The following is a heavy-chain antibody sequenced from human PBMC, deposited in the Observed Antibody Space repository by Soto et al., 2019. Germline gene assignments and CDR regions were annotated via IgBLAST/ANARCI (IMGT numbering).Heavy chain of an antibody. V-gene: IGHV3-15*07. CDR3: AKGRSYYYYYGVDV. CDR2: IKSKTDGGTI. CDR1: GFTFSTSW. J-gene: IGHJ6*02. Sequence: PGGSLRLSCAASGFTFSTSWFNWLRQAPGRGLEWVGLIKSKTDGGTIEYAAPVKGRFTISRDDSKTTLYLQMNSLRAEDTALYYCAKGRSYYYYYGVDVWGQGTTVTVSS.